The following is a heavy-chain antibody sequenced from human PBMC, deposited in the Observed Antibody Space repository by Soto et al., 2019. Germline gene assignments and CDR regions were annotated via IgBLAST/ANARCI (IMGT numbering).Heavy chain of an antibody. D-gene: IGHD6-19*01. CDR3: ARLGSSGCYQGSYFDY. V-gene: IGHV4-39*01. Sequence: QLQLQESGPGLVKPSETLSLTCTVSGGSITRNNHYWGRIRQSPGKGLEWIGNILYSGSTNYNPSLKSRVTISVETSKNQFSLKMSSVTAADTAVYYCARLGSSGCYQGSYFDYWGQGTLVTVSS. J-gene: IGHJ4*02. CDR1: GGSITRNNHY. CDR2: ILYSGST.